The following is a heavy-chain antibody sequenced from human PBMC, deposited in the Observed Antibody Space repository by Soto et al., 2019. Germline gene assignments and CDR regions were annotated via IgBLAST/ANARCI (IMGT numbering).Heavy chain of an antibody. V-gene: IGHV4-34*01. J-gene: IGHJ4*02. CDR2: INHSGST. D-gene: IGHD6-13*01. Sequence: QVQLQQWGAGLLKPSETLSLTCAVYGGSFSGYYWSWIRQPPGKGLEWIGEINHSGSTNYNPSLKRRVTISVDTSKSQFSLKLSSVTAADTAVYYCARGLRQQLAPFDYWGQGTLVTVSS. CDR1: GGSFSGYY. CDR3: ARGLRQQLAPFDY.